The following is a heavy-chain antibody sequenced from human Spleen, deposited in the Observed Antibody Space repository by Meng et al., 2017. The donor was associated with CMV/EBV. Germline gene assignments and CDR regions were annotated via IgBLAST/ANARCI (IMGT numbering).Heavy chain of an antibody. CDR2: INPSSGKS. CDR1: GYTFTNYH. J-gene: IGHJ6*02. D-gene: IGHD3-3*01. V-gene: IGHV1-46*01. CDR3: ARERRGTFTIFGVVNKYGMDV. Sequence: ASVKVSCKASGYTFTNYHMYWVRQAPGQGLEWMGIINPSSGKSSYAQKFQGRVTITRDTSTSTVYMEVSSLKSEDTAVYYCARERRGTFTIFGVVNKYGMDVWGQGTTVTVSS.